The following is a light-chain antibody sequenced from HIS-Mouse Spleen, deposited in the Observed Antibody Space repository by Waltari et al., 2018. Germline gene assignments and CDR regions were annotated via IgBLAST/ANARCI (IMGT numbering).Light chain of an antibody. Sequence: QSALTQPRSVSGSPGQSVTLSCTGTSSAVGGYNYVPWYQQHPGKAPKLMIYDVSKRPSGVPDRFSGSKSGNTASLTISGLQAEDEADYYCCSYAGSYTFVFGTGTKVTVL. CDR2: DVS. J-gene: IGLJ1*01. CDR3: CSYAGSYTFV. V-gene: IGLV2-11*01. CDR1: SSAVGGYNY.